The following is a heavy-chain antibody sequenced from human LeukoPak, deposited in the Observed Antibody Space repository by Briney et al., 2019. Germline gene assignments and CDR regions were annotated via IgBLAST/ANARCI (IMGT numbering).Heavy chain of an antibody. Sequence: KPSGTLSLTCTVSGGSISSSSYYWGWIRQPPGKGLEWIGYIYYSGSTNYNPSLKSRVTISVDTSKNQFSLKLSSVTAADTAVYYCARRATASPSFDYWGQGTLVTVSS. D-gene: IGHD2-21*02. CDR2: IYYSGST. CDR1: GGSISSSSYY. CDR3: ARRATASPSFDY. V-gene: IGHV4-61*05. J-gene: IGHJ4*02.